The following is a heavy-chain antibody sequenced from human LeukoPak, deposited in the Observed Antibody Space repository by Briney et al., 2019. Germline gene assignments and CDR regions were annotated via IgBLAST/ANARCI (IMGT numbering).Heavy chain of an antibody. D-gene: IGHD3-3*01. Sequence: SETLSLTCTVSGGSISSYYWSWIRQPPGKGLEWIGYIYYSGSTNYNPSLKSRVTISLDTSKNQFSLKLTSVTAADTAVYYCARGPISRGAFDIWGQGTMVTVSS. V-gene: IGHV4-59*01. CDR1: GGSISSYY. CDR3: ARGPISRGAFDI. J-gene: IGHJ3*02. CDR2: IYYSGST.